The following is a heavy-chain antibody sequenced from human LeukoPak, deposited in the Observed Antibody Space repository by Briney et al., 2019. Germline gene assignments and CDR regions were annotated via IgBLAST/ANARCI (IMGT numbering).Heavy chain of an antibody. D-gene: IGHD6-13*01. CDR1: GGSFSDDY. CDR3: AGRTRAIAAAGTNS. J-gene: IGHJ4*02. CDR2: INHSGST. Sequence: SETLSLTCAVYGGSFSDDYWIWIRQPPGKGLEWIGEINHSGSTKYNPSLKSRVTISVDTSRNQFSLKLTSVTAADTAVYYCAGRTRAIAAAGTNSWGQGTLVTVSS. V-gene: IGHV4-34*01.